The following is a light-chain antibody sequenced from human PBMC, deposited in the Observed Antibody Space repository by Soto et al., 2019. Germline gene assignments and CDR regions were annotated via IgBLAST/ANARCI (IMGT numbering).Light chain of an antibody. Sequence: QSALTQPASVSGSPGQSITISCTGTSSDVGDYNYVSWYQQVPGKAPKVMIYEVSNRPSGVSNRFSGSKSGITASLTISGLQAEDEADYYCSSFAGTNSFVFGTGTKVTVL. CDR1: SSDVGDYNY. J-gene: IGLJ1*01. CDR3: SSFAGTNSFV. CDR2: EVS. V-gene: IGLV2-14*01.